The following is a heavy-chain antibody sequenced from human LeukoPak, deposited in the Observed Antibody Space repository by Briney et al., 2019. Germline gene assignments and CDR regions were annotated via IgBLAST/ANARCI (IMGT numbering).Heavy chain of an antibody. CDR3: AKDGHCSTTTCSTAKFDY. CDR1: GFTVSSNY. CDR2: IYSGGST. V-gene: IGHV3-53*01. Sequence: GGSLRLSCAASGFTVSSNYMSWVRQAPGKGLEWVSVIYSGGSTDYADSVKGRFTISRDNSKNTLYLQMNSLRAEDTAVYYCAKDGHCSTTTCSTAKFDYWGQGTLVTVSS. J-gene: IGHJ4*02. D-gene: IGHD2-2*01.